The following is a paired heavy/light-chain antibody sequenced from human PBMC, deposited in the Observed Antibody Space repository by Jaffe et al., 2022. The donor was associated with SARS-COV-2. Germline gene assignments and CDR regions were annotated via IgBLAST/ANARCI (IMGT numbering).Light chain of an antibody. CDR1: SGINVGSYG. CDR2: YESDSDK. V-gene: IGLV5-45*03. Sequence: QAVLTQPSSLSASPGASASLTCTLRSGINVGSYGIYWYQQKPGSPPQYLLRYESDSDKQQGSGVPSRFSGSKDASANAGILLISGLQSEDEADYYCMIWHSSAVLFGGGTKLTVL. CDR3: MIWHSSAVL. J-gene: IGLJ2*01.
Heavy chain of an antibody. J-gene: IGHJ4*02. CDR1: GYSISSGYY. CDR3: ARVGLRGIPVALDSTLDY. D-gene: IGHD6-19*01. CDR2: IYHTGST. Sequence: QVQLQESGPGLVKPSETLSLTCSVSGYSISSGYYWGWIRQPPGKGLEWIGTIYHTGSTYSNPSLKSRVTISVDTSKNQFSLKLSSVTAADTAVYYCARVGLRGIPVALDSTLDYWGQGTLVTVSS. V-gene: IGHV4-38-2*02.